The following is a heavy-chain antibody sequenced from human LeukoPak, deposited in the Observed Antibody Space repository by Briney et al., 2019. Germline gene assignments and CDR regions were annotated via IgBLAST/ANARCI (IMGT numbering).Heavy chain of an antibody. V-gene: IGHV1-46*01. CDR1: GYTFTSYY. D-gene: IGHD6-25*01. CDR2: INPSGGST. J-gene: IGHJ4*02. CDR3: ARGPRAAGFDY. Sequence: ASVKVSCKASGYTFTSYYMHWVRQAPGQGLEWMGIINPSGGSTSYAQEFQGRVTMTRGTSTSTVYMELSSLRSEDTAVYYCARGPRAAGFDYWGQGTLVTVSS.